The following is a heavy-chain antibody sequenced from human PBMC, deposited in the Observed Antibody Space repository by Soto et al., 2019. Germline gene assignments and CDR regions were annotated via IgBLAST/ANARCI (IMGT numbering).Heavy chain of an antibody. J-gene: IGHJ6*02. CDR2: MNPNSGNT. CDR3: AREKIAVASGGHYYYYGMDV. D-gene: IGHD6-19*01. CDR1: GYTFSSYD. Sequence: QVQLVQSGAEVKKPGASVKVSCKASGYTFSSYDINWVRQATGQGLEWMGWMNPNSGNTGHAQKFQGRVTMTRNTSISTAYMELSSLRSEDTAVYYCAREKIAVASGGHYYYYGMDVWGQGTTVTVSS. V-gene: IGHV1-8*01.